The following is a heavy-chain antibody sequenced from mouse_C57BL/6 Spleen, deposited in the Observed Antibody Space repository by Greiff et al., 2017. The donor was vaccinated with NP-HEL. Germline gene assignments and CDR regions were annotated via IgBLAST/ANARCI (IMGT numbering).Heavy chain of an antibody. CDR3: ARNYYGNHYFDY. D-gene: IGHD2-1*01. J-gene: IGHJ2*01. Sequence: QVQLQQPGAELVRPGSSVKLSCKASGYTFTSYWMDWVKQRPGQGLEWIGNIYPSDSETHYNQKFKDKATLTVDKSSSTAYMQLSSLTSEDSAVYYCARNYYGNHYFDYWGQGTTLTVSS. V-gene: IGHV1-61*01. CDR1: GYTFTSYW. CDR2: IYPSDSET.